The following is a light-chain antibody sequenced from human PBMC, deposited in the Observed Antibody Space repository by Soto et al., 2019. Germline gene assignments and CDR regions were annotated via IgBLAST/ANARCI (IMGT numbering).Light chain of an antibody. J-gene: IGLJ1*01. Sequence: QPVLTQPPSVSGAPGQRVIISCTGSTSNIGAGSDVHWYQQLPGTAPKLLIYGTTNRPSGVPDRFSGSKSGTSASLAISGLQAEDEADYYCQSYDSGLGAYVFGTGTKLTVL. V-gene: IGLV1-40*01. CDR2: GTT. CDR1: TSNIGAGSD. CDR3: QSYDSGLGAYV.